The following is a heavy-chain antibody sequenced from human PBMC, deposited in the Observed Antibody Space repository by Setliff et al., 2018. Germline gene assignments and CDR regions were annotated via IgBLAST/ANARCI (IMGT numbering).Heavy chain of an antibody. Sequence: TGGSLRLSCAASGFTFSSYAMSWVRQAPGKGLEWVSAISGSGGSTYYADSGKGRFTISRDNSKNTLYLQMNSLRAEDTAVYYCAKDFRDLGYSDYWGQGPLVTVSS. CDR3: AKDFRDLGYSDY. V-gene: IGHV3-23*01. CDR2: ISGSGGST. J-gene: IGHJ4*02. CDR1: GFTFSSYA.